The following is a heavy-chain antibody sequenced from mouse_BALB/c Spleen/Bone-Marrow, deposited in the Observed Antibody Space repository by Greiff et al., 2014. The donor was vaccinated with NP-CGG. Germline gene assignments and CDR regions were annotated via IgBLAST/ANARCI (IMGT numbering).Heavy chain of an antibody. D-gene: IGHD2-3*01. CDR3: ARGSMILNYFDY. CDR1: GYTFTSYW. Sequence: QVQLQQSGAELVRPGASVKLSCKASGYTFTSYWMNWVKPRPEQGLEWIGRIDPYDSETHYNQKFKNKAILTVDKSSSPAYIQLSSLTSEDSAVYYCARGSMILNYFDYWGQGTTLTVSS. J-gene: IGHJ2*01. CDR2: IDPYDSET. V-gene: IGHV1-74*01.